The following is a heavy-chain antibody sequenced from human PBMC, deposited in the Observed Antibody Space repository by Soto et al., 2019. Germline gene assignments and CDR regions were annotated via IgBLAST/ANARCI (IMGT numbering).Heavy chain of an antibody. CDR3: ARNVIPGVLNYYMDV. CDR2: IYSGSST. V-gene: IGHV3-66*01. J-gene: IGHJ6*03. CDR1: GFTVSSNY. Sequence: EVQLVESGGGLVQPGGSLRLSCAASGFTVSSNYMSWVRQAPGKGLEWVSVIYSGSSTYYADSVKGRFTVSRDNSKNTLYLQMNSLRAEDTAVYYCARNVIPGVLNYYMDVWGTGTTVTVSS. D-gene: IGHD3-10*01.